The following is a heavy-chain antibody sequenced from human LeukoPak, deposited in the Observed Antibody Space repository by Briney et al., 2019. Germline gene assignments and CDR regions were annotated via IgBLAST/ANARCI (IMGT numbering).Heavy chain of an antibody. J-gene: IGHJ1*01. V-gene: IGHV1-18*01. CDR1: GYTLTSFS. Sequence: ASVKVPCKASGYTLTSFSISWVRQAPGQGLEWMGWISAYNGYTDYAQKLQGRVTMTTDTSTNTAYMELRSLRSDDTAVYYCARGDCSGDSCYLPEYFQHWGQGTLVTVSS. CDR3: ARGDCSGDSCYLPEYFQH. D-gene: IGHD2-15*01. CDR2: ISAYNGYT.